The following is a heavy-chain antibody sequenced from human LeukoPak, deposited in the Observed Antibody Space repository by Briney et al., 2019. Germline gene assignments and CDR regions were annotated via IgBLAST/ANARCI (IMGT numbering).Heavy chain of an antibody. CDR1: GYSISSGYY. D-gene: IGHD3-10*01. CDR3: ARGQGTMVRGVITHNCPFDY. V-gene: IGHV4-38-2*01. J-gene: IGHJ4*02. CDR2: IYHSGST. Sequence: SETLSHTCAVSGYSISSGYYWGWIRQPPGKGLEWIGSIYHSGSTYYNPSLKSRVTISVDTSKNQFSLKLSSVTAADTAVYYCARGQGTMVRGVITHNCPFDYWGQGTLVTVSS.